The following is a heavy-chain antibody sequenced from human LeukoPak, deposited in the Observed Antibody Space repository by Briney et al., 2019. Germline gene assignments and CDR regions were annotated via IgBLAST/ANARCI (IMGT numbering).Heavy chain of an antibody. J-gene: IGHJ5*02. V-gene: IGHV1-18*04. CDR3: AREVVSSWFYVPYNWFDP. CDR1: GYTFTDYY. Sequence: ASVKVSCKASGYTFTDYYIHWLRQAPGQGLEWMGWISAYNGNTNYAQKLQGRVTMTTDTSTSTVYMELSSLRSEDTAVYYCAREVVSSWFYVPYNWFDPWGQGTLVTVSS. D-gene: IGHD2-2*01. CDR2: ISAYNGNT.